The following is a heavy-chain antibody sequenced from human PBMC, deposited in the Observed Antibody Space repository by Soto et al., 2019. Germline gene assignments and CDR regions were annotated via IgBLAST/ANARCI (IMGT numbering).Heavy chain of an antibody. V-gene: IGHV1-8*01. D-gene: IGHD6-13*01. CDR2: MNPNSGNA. J-gene: IGHJ4*02. Sequence: QVQLVQSGAEVKKPGASVKVSCKASGYTFTSYDINWVRQATGQGLEWRGWMNPNSGNAGYAQRFQGRVTMTWNTSISTAYMDLSSLRSEDTAVYYCARSQRRTSAAGAGDYWGQGTLVTVSS. CDR1: GYTFTSYD. CDR3: ARSQRRTSAAGAGDY.